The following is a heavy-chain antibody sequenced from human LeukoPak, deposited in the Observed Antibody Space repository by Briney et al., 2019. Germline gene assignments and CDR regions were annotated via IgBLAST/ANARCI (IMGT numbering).Heavy chain of an antibody. J-gene: IGHJ4*02. V-gene: IGHV1-8*01. Sequence: GASVKVSCKASGYTFTSYDINWVRQATGQGLEWMGWMNPNSGNTGYAQKFQGRVTMTRDTSISTAYMELSRLRSDDTAVYYCARGGITIFGVVIHYFDYWGQGTLVTVSS. CDR1: GYTFTSYD. CDR3: ARGGITIFGVVIHYFDY. CDR2: MNPNSGNT. D-gene: IGHD3-3*01.